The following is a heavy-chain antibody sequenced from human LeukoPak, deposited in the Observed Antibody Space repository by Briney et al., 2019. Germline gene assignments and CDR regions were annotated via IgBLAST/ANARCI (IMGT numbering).Heavy chain of an antibody. CDR1: GFTFSSYS. Sequence: GGSLRLSCAASGFTFSSYSMNWGRQAPGKGLEGVSSISSSSSYIYYADSVKGRFTISRDNAKKSLYLQMNSLRAEDTAVYYCARDILYYYDSSHGAFDIWGQGTMVTVSS. D-gene: IGHD3-22*01. CDR3: ARDILYYYDSSHGAFDI. J-gene: IGHJ3*02. CDR2: ISSSSSYI. V-gene: IGHV3-21*01.